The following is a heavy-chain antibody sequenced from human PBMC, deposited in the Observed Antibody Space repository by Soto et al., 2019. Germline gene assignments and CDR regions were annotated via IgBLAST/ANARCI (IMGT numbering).Heavy chain of an antibody. J-gene: IGHJ6*02. V-gene: IGHV3-30-3*01. CDR3: ARGEDYYYSMDV. CDR1: GFTFRSYA. Sequence: GGSLRLSCAASGFTFRSYAMHWVRQAPGKGLEWVAIISYDGTNIDYADSVKGRFTISRDNSKNTLYLQMSSLSAEDTAVYYCARGEDYYYSMDVWGQGTTVTVSS. CDR2: ISYDGTNI.